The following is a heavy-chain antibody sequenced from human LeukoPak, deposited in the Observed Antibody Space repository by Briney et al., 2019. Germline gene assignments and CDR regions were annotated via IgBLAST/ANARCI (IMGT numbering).Heavy chain of an antibody. J-gene: IGHJ4*02. CDR1: GFTFSGST. CDR2: ISTSSSYI. V-gene: IGHV3-21*01. CDR3: ARDRGGRDGYNYSDY. D-gene: IGHD5-24*01. Sequence: GGSLRLSCAASGFTFSGSTMNWVRQAPGKGLEWVSFISTSSSYIYYADSVRGRFTISRDNAKNSLYLQMNSLRAEDTAVYYCARDRGGRDGYNYSDYWGQGTLVTVSS.